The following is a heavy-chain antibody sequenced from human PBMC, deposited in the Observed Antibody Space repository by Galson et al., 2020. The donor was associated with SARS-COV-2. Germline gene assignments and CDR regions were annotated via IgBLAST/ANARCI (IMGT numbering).Heavy chain of an antibody. D-gene: IGHD3-10*01. CDR1: GFTFSSYS. V-gene: IGHV3-21*01. Sequence: GGSLRLSCAASGFTFSSYSMNWVRQAPGKGLEWVSSISSSSSYIYYADSVKGRFTISRDNAKNSLYLQMNSLRAEDTAVYYCARGEWFGELFKSWFDPWGQGTLVTVSS. J-gene: IGHJ5*02. CDR2: ISSSSSYI. CDR3: ARGEWFGELFKSWFDP.